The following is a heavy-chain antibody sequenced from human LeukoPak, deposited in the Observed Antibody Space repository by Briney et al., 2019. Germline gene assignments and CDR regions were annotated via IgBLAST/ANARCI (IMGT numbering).Heavy chain of an antibody. D-gene: IGHD4-17*01. CDR2: IIPILGIA. V-gene: IGHV1-69*02. CDR1: GGTFSSYT. Sequence: SVKVSCKASGGTFSSYTISWVRQAPGQGLEWMGRIIPILGIANYAQKFQGRVTITADKSTSTAYMELSSLRSDDTAVYYCARNYGDYVGAFDIWGQGTMVTVSS. J-gene: IGHJ3*02. CDR3: ARNYGDYVGAFDI.